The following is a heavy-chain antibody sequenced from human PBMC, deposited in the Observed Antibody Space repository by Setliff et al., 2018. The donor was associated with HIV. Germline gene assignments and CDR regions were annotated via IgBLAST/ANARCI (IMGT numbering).Heavy chain of an antibody. CDR1: GGSISSYY. J-gene: IGHJ3*02. V-gene: IGHV4-59*01. CDR2: IYYSGST. Sequence: KSSETLSLTCTVSGGSISSYYWSWIRQPPGKGLEWIGYIYYSGSTNYNPSLKSRVTISVDTSKNQFSLKLSSVTAADTAVYYCARNPCSGGSCPDAFDIWGQGTVVTVSS. CDR3: ARNPCSGGSCPDAFDI. D-gene: IGHD2-15*01.